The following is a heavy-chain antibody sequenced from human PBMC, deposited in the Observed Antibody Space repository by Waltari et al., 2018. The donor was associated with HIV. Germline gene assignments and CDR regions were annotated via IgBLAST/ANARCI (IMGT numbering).Heavy chain of an antibody. CDR3: ARLFYYDTTGYINNAFDI. J-gene: IGHJ3*02. V-gene: IGHV5-51*03. Sequence: EVQLVQSGAEVRNSGESLKISCKASGYTFTKYWIAWVRQMSGEGLEWMGIIYPFDSDTRYNPSFEGQITISADKSLATAYLEWSNLNASDAAIYYCARLFYYDTTGYINNAFDIWGQGTVVTVS. D-gene: IGHD3-22*01. CDR2: IYPFDSDT. CDR1: GYTFTKYW.